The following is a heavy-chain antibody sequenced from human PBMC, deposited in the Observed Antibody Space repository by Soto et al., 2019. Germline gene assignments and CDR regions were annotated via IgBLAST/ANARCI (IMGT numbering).Heavy chain of an antibody. D-gene: IGHD6-19*01. CDR1: GFTFSSYA. V-gene: IGHV3-23*01. Sequence: GGSLRLFCAASGFTFSSYAMSWVRQAPGKGLEWVSAISGSGGSTYYADSVKGRFTISRDNSKNTLYLQMNSLRAEDTAVYYCAKESYSSGWSSDAFDIWGQGTMVTVSS. CDR3: AKESYSSGWSSDAFDI. CDR2: ISGSGGST. J-gene: IGHJ3*02.